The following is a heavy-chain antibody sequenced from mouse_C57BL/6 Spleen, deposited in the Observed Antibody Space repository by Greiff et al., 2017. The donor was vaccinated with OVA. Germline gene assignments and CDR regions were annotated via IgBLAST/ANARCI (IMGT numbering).Heavy chain of an antibody. J-gene: IGHJ4*01. V-gene: IGHV1-59*01. CDR2: IDPTDSYT. CDR3: ERGDGYYAMDY. Sequence: QVQLQQSGAELVRPGTSVKLSCKASGYTFTSYWMHWVKQRPGQGLEWIGVIDPTDSYTTYNQKFKGKATLNVDPSSSTAYMQCISRTSEDSAVYYCERGDGYYAMDYWGQGTSVTVSS. D-gene: IGHD2-3*01. CDR1: GYTFTSYW.